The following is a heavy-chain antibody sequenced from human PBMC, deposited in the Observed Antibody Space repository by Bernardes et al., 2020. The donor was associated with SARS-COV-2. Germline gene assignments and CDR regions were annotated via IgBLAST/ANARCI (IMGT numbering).Heavy chain of an antibody. D-gene: IGHD2-15*01. Sequence: SETLSLTCTVSGGSIGSYYCAWIRQPPGKGLEWIGYIYYSVSTNYNPSLKSRVAISVDKSQNQFSLNLSSVTPADTAVYYCARDLSHLLRRGFDLWGRGTLVTVSS. V-gene: IGHV4-59*01. J-gene: IGHJ2*01. CDR1: GGSIGSYY. CDR3: ARDLSHLLRRGFDL. CDR2: IYYSVST.